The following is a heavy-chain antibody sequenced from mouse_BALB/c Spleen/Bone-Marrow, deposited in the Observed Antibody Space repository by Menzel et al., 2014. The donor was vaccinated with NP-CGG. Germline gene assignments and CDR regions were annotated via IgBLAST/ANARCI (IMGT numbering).Heavy chain of an antibody. CDR1: GYSITSGYY. D-gene: IGHD2-14*01. Sequence: DVKLQESGPGLVKPSQSLSLTCSVTGYSITSGYYWNWIRQFPGNKLEWMGYISYDGSNNYNPSLKNRISITRDTSKTQFFLKLNSVTTEDTATYYCARGGYDGRGFAYWGQGTLVTVSA. J-gene: IGHJ3*01. CDR3: ARGGYDGRGFAY. CDR2: ISYDGSN. V-gene: IGHV3-6*02.